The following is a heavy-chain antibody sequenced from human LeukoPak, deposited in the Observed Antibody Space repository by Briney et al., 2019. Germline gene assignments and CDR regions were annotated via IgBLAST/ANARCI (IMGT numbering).Heavy chain of an antibody. D-gene: IGHD7-27*01. CDR3: ARVPGDYYFDY. CDR2: IYYSGST. J-gene: IGHJ4*02. Sequence: PSDTLSLTCTVSGGSLSRYYWSWIRQPPGKGLEWIGYIYYSGSTNYNPSLKSRVTISVDTSKNQFSLKLSSVTAADTAVYYCARVPGDYYFDYWGQGTLVTVSS. V-gene: IGHV4-59*07. CDR1: GGSLSRYY.